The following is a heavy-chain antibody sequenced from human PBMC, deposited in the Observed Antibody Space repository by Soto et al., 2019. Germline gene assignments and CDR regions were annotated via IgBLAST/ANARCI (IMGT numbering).Heavy chain of an antibody. J-gene: IGHJ4*02. V-gene: IGHV4-59*08. D-gene: IGHD5-12*01. CDR1: GGSISSYY. CDR3: ARHLKPPAIRKYIGYFDY. CDR2: IYYSGNT. Sequence: PSETLSLTCTVSGGSISSYYWSWIRPPPGKGLEWIGYIYYSGNTNYNHSLKSRVTISIDTSKNQFSMKLSTLTAADTAVYYCARHLKPPAIRKYIGYFDYWGQGTLVTV.